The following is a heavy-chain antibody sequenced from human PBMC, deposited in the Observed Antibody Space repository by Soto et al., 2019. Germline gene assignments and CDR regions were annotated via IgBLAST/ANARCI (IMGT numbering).Heavy chain of an antibody. CDR3: AREPASRIAVAGDWFDP. D-gene: IGHD6-19*01. J-gene: IGHJ5*02. V-gene: IGHV4-4*02. Sequence: SETLSLTCAVSGGSISSSNWWSWVRQPPGKGLEWIGEIYHSGSTNYNPSLKSRVTISVDKSKNQFSLKLSSVTAADTAVYYCAREPASRIAVAGDWFDPWGQGTLVTVSS. CDR1: GGSISSSNW. CDR2: IYHSGST.